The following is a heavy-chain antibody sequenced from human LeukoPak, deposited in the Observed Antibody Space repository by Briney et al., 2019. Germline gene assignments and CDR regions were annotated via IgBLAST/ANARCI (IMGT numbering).Heavy chain of an antibody. V-gene: IGHV4-39*01. CDR2: IYYSGST. CDR3: ARHFTSGSYSPAGY. CDR1: GGSISSSSYY. J-gene: IGHJ4*02. Sequence: SETLSLTCTVSGGSISSSSYYWGWIRQPPGKGLEWIGSIYYSGSTHYNPSLKSRVTISVDTSKNQFSLKLSSVTAADTAVYYCARHFTSGSYSPAGYWGQGTLVTVSS. D-gene: IGHD1-26*01.